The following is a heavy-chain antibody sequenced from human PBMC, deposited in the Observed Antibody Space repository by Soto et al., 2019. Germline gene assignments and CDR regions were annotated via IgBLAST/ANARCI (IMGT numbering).Heavy chain of an antibody. D-gene: IGHD4-17*01. CDR2: INPNSGGT. J-gene: IGHJ6*03. Sequence: QVQLVQSGAEVKKPGASVKVSCKASGYTFTGYYMHWVRQAPGQGLEWMGWINPNSGGTNYAQKFQGWVTMTRDTSISTAYMELSRLRSDDTAVYYCARGIYYGDYYYYYMDVWGKGTTVTVSS. CDR1: GYTFTGYY. V-gene: IGHV1-2*04. CDR3: ARGIYYGDYYYYYMDV.